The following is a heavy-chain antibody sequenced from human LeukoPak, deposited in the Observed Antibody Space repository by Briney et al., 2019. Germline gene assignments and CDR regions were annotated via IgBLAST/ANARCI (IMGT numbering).Heavy chain of an antibody. D-gene: IGHD2-15*01. V-gene: IGHV3-53*01. J-gene: IGHJ6*03. CDR3: ARAYCSGGSCYSAGFSFPQGYMDV. CDR1: GFTVSRNY. Sequence: AGTLRLSCAASGFTVSRNYMNWVRQAPGKGLEWVSVIYSGGSTYYADSVQGRFTISRDNSRNTFHLQMNSLRADDPAVYYCARAYCSGGSCYSAGFSFPQGYMDVGAKGPRSPSP. CDR2: IYSGGST.